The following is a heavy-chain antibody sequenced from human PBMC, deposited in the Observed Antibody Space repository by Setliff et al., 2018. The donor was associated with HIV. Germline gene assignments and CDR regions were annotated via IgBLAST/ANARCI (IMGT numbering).Heavy chain of an antibody. CDR3: ARGLKGGVYYFDY. Sequence: SEPLSLTCTVSGESISGYYRSWVRQPPGKGLEWIGYVYYSGSTNYNPSLKSRVHLSFDTSKNNFSLNLNSVTATDTAVYYCARGLKGGVYYFDYWGQGMLVTV. V-gene: IGHV4-59*01. CDR1: GESISGYY. CDR2: VYYSGST. J-gene: IGHJ4*01. D-gene: IGHD1-26*01.